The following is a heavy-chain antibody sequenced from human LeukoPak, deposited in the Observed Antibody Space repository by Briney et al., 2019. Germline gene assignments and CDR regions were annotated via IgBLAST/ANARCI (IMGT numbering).Heavy chain of an antibody. CDR1: GLAFDDYA. Sequence: GGSLRLSCAVAGLAFDDYAMHWVRQAPGQGLEWVSLTSWGGGTHYYADSVRGRFTISRDNTKNALYLQMNSLRVEDTALYYCAKDLKSFGQYYFYGMDVWGQGTTVTVSS. CDR3: AKDLKSFGQYYFYGMDV. CDR2: TSWGGGTH. V-gene: IGHV3-43D*03. J-gene: IGHJ6*02. D-gene: IGHD2/OR15-2a*01.